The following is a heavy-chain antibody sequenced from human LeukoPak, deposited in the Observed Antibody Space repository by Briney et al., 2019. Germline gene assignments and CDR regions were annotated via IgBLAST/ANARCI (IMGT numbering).Heavy chain of an antibody. CDR3: ARAIRGSAVDTGDR. Sequence: GGSLRLSCAASGFTFSRYWMRWVRQAPGKGLEGVANIKNGGSEEYYVDSVKGRFTISRDNARNSLFLQMNSLTVEDTAVYYCARAIRGSAVDTGDRWGQGTLVTVSS. D-gene: IGHD3-10*01. V-gene: IGHV3-7*01. CDR1: GFTFSRYW. J-gene: IGHJ4*02. CDR2: IKNGGSEE.